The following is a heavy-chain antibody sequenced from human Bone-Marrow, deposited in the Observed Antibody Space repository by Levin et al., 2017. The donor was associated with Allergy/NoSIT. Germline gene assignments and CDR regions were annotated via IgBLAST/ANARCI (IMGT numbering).Heavy chain of an antibody. CDR1: GFTFGDYA. CDR3: TRADTFFDY. Sequence: PGGSLRLSCTASGFTFGDYAMNWVRQAPGKGLEWVSFIRSKTYGGTQEYAASVKGRFTISRDDSKSTAYLQMNSLKAEDTAVYYCTRADTFFDYWGQGTLVTVSS. J-gene: IGHJ4*02. V-gene: IGHV3-49*04. CDR2: IRSKTYGGTQ.